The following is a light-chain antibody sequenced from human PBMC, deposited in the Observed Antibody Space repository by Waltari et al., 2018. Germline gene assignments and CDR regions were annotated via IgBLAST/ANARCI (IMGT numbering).Light chain of an antibody. Sequence: EIVMTQSPATLSVSPGERATLSCRASQSVSSNLAWYQQRPGQAPRLLIYGASSRATDIPARFSGSGSGTDFTLTISSMQSEDFAVYYCQQYNKWPRAFGQGTEVEIK. J-gene: IGKJ1*01. CDR2: GAS. V-gene: IGKV3-15*01. CDR3: QQYNKWPRA. CDR1: QSVSSN.